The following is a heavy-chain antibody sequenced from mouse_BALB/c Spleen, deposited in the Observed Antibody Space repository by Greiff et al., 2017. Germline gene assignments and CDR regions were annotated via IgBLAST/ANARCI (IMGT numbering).Heavy chain of an antibody. Sequence: EVMLVESGGGLVKPGGSLKLSCAASGFTFSSYAMSWVRQTPEKRLEWVASISSGGSTYYPDSVKGRFTISRDNARNILYLQMSSLRSEDTAMYYCARRDYYGSSYRTWFAYWGQGTLVTVSA. D-gene: IGHD1-1*01. V-gene: IGHV5-6-5*01. J-gene: IGHJ3*01. CDR2: ISSGGST. CDR3: ARRDYYGSSYRTWFAY. CDR1: GFTFSSYA.